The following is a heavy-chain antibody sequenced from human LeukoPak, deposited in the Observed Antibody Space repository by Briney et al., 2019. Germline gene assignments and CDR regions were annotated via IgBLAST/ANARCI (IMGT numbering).Heavy chain of an antibody. V-gene: IGHV3-66*02. CDR3: ARAYCSGGSCWDFDY. J-gene: IGHJ4*02. D-gene: IGHD2-15*01. CDR1: GFTISSNY. Sequence: LTAGSLCLSCAASGFTISSNYMSWVRQPPGKGLEWVSYIYNGGSTYYADSVKSRVTISRDNSKNTLYLQMNCLRAEDTAVYYCARAYCSGGSCWDFDYWGQGTLVTVSS. CDR2: IYNGGST.